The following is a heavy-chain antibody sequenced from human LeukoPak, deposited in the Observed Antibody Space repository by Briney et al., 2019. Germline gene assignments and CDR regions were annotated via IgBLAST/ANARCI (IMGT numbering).Heavy chain of an antibody. CDR3: ARAATVNPLFDY. CDR1: GDSISSYY. J-gene: IGHJ4*02. D-gene: IGHD4-11*01. Sequence: SQTLSLTCTVAGDSISSYYWSWVRQPPGKGLEWIGYIYYSGSTNYNPSLKSRVTISVDTSKNQFSLKLSSVTAADTAVYYCARAATVNPLFDYWGQGTLVTVSS. V-gene: IGHV4-59*13. CDR2: IYYSGST.